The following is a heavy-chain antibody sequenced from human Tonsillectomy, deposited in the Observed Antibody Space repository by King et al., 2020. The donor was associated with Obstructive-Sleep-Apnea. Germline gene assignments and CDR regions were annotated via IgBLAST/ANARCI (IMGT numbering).Heavy chain of an antibody. V-gene: IGHV4-4*02. CDR3: ARGIACGSGSYYIYWYFDL. CDR1: GGSISTDDW. J-gene: IGHJ2*01. D-gene: IGHD3-10*01. Sequence: VQLQQSGPGLVTPSGTLSLTCAVSGGSISTDDWWSWVRQPPGKGLEWIGEIYHSGSTNYNPSLKSRVTISVHKSKSQFSLKLSSVTAADTAVYYCARGIACGSGSYYIYWYFDLWGRGTLVTVSS. CDR2: IYHSGST.